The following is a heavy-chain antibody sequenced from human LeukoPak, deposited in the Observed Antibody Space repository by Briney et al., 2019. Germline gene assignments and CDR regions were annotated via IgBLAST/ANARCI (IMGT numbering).Heavy chain of an antibody. Sequence: ASVKVSCKASVYTFTGYYMHWVRQAPGQGLAWVGWINPNSGGTNYAQKFQGRVTMTRDTSISTAYMEQSRLKSDDTAVYYCARGARYSGSYARWRHLDYWGQGTLVTVSS. CDR1: VYTFTGYY. CDR3: ARGARYSGSYARWRHLDY. V-gene: IGHV1-2*02. J-gene: IGHJ4*02. D-gene: IGHD1-26*01. CDR2: INPNSGGT.